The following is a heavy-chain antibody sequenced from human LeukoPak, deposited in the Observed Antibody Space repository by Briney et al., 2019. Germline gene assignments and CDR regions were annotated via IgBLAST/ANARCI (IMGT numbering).Heavy chain of an antibody. J-gene: IGHJ6*04. Sequence: SETLSLTCTASGGSISSYYWSWIRQPAGKGLEWIGRIYTSGSTNYNPSLKSRVTMSVDTSKNQFSLKLSSVTAADTAVYYCARVPGYSSGWYEVINRESYYYGMDVWGKGTTVTVSS. CDR2: IYTSGST. V-gene: IGHV4-4*07. D-gene: IGHD6-19*01. CDR1: GGSISSYY. CDR3: ARVPGYSSGWYEVINRESYYYGMDV.